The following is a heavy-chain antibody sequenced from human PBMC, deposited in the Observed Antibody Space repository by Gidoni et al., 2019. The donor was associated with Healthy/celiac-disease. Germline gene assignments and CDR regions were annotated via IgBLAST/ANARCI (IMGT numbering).Heavy chain of an antibody. CDR1: GFTFSSYG. Sequence: QVQLVESGGGVVQPGRSLRLSCTASGFTFSSYGMHWVRQAPGKGLEWVAVISYDGSNKYYADSVKGRFTISRDNSKNTLYLQMNSLRAEDTAVYYCAKDLDYGDYGYYYGMDVWGQGTTVTVSS. CDR2: ISYDGSNK. J-gene: IGHJ6*02. D-gene: IGHD4-17*01. V-gene: IGHV3-30*18. CDR3: AKDLDYGDYGYYYGMDV.